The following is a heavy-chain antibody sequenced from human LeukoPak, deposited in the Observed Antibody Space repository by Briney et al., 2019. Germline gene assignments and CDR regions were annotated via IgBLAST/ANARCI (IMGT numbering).Heavy chain of an antibody. J-gene: IGHJ4*02. CDR3: ARVIGYDQLDY. V-gene: IGHV4-59*12. CDR1: GGSISSYY. CDR2: IHYSGST. Sequence: PSETLSLTCTVSGGSISSYYWSWIRQPPGMGLEWIGYIHYSGSTYYNPSLKSRVSISVSTSKNRFSLQLSSVTAADTAVYYCARVIGYDQLDYWGQGTLVTVSS. D-gene: IGHD5-12*01.